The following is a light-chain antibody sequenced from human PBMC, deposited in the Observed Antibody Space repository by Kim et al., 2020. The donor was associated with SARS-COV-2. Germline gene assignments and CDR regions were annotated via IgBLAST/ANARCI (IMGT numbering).Light chain of an antibody. J-gene: IGLJ2*01. Sequence: SYELTQPLSVSVALGQTARITCGGNNIGSKYVHWYQQKPGQAPVLVIYRDSNRPSGIPERFSGSNSGNTATLTISRAQAGDEADYYCQVWDSSPVVFGGG. CDR2: RDS. CDR3: QVWDSSPVV. CDR1: NIGSKY. V-gene: IGLV3-9*01.